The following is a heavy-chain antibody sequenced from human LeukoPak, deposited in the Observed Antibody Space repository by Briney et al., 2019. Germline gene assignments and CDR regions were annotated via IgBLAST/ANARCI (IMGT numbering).Heavy chain of an antibody. CDR2: IYDSGST. D-gene: IGHD3-10*01. CDR1: GGSFSSSSYY. Sequence: PSETLSLTCTVSGGSFSSSSYYWGWIRQPPGKGLEWIGNIYDSGSTYYNPSLKSRVTISVDTSKNRFSLKLNSVTAADTAVYYCARVEGYYSSGSRLGRTGYYYKMDVWGQGTAVTVSS. V-gene: IGHV4-39*07. J-gene: IGHJ6*02. CDR3: ARVEGYYSSGSRLGRTGYYYKMDV.